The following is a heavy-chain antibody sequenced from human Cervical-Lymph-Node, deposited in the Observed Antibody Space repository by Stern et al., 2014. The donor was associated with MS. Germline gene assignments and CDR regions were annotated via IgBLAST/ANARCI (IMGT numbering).Heavy chain of an antibody. Sequence: VQLVESGGGVVQPGRSLRLSCAASGFVFRRYALHWVRQAPGNGLEWVALISYDGRDKYYTDSVKGRFTVSRDNSNNTVDLEMNSLRLEDTAVYYCAKGGSGSYLDWGQGSLVTVSS. CDR1: GFVFRRYA. CDR2: ISYDGRDK. V-gene: IGHV3-30*04. D-gene: IGHD1-26*01. J-gene: IGHJ4*02. CDR3: AKGGSGSYLD.